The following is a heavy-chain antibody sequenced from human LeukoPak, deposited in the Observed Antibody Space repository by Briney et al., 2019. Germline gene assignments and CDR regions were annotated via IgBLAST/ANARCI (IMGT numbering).Heavy chain of an antibody. D-gene: IGHD2-15*01. J-gene: IGHJ5*02. CDR3: ARDLDIVVVVPSSHTAFDP. CDR1: GYTFTSYG. Sequence: GASVKVSCKASGYTFTSYGISWVRQAPGQGLEWMGWISAYNGNTNYAQKLQGRVTMTTDTSTSTAYMELRSLRSDDTAVYYCARDLDIVVVVPSSHTAFDPWGQGTLVTVSS. CDR2: ISAYNGNT. V-gene: IGHV1-18*01.